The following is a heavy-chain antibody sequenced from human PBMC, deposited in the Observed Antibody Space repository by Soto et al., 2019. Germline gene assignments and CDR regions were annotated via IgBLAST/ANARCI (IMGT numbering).Heavy chain of an antibody. J-gene: IGHJ4*02. CDR3: AREATVTTSEGGFDY. V-gene: IGHV3-7*01. CDR2: IKQDGSEK. Sequence: GVSLRLSCAASGFTFSSYWMSWVRQAPGKGLEWVANIKQDGSEKYYVDSVKGRFTISRDNAKNSLYLQMNSLRAEDTAVYYCAREATVTTSEGGFDYWGQGTLVTVSS. D-gene: IGHD4-4*01. CDR1: GFTFSSYW.